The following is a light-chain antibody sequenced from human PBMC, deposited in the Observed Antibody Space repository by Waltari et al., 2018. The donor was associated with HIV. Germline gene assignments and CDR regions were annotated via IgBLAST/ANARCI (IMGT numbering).Light chain of an antibody. CDR1: KSISSY. CDR3: QQSYSTPQT. Sequence: DIQMTQSPSSLSASVGDRVTITCRASKSISSYLNWYQQKPGKAPKLLIYAASSLQSGVPSRFSGSGSGTDFTLTISSLQPEDFATYYCQQSYSTPQTFGQVTKLEIK. V-gene: IGKV1-39*01. CDR2: AAS. J-gene: IGKJ2*01.